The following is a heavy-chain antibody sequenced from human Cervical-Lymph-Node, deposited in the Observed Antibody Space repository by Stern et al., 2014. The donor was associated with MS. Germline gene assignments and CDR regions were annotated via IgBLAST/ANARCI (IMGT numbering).Heavy chain of an antibody. CDR1: GFTFSSFA. J-gene: IGHJ4*02. V-gene: IGHV3-30*04. CDR3: ARDWDARYTFDY. CDR2: IAYDGSNK. D-gene: IGHD1-1*01. Sequence: MQLVESGGGVVQPGRSLRLSCAASGFTFSSFAMHWVRQAPGKGLEWVAVIAYDGSNKFYADSVKGRFTISRDNSKKTLYLQMNSLRAEDTALYYWARDWDARYTFDYWGQGTLVTVSS.